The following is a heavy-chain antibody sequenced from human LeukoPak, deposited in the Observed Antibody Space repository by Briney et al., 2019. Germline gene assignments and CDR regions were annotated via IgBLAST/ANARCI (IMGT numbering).Heavy chain of an antibody. V-gene: IGHV4-61*02. Sequence: PSETLSLTCTVSGYSISSGYYWSWIRQPAGKGLEWIGRIYTSGSTNYNPSLKSRVTISVDTSKNQFSLKLSSVTAADTAVYYCARGQLPSYYFDYWGQGTLVTVSS. CDR1: GYSISSGYY. D-gene: IGHD2-2*01. J-gene: IGHJ4*02. CDR3: ARGQLPSYYFDY. CDR2: IYTSGST.